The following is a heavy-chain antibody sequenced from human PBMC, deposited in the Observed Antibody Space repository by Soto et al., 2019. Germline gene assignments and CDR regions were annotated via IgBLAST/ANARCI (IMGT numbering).Heavy chain of an antibody. CDR2: ISWNSGSI. Sequence: EVQLVESGGGLVQPGRSLRLSCAASGFTFDDYAMHWVRQAPGKGLEWVSGISWNSGSIGYADSVKGRFTISSDNAKNSLYLQMNSLRAEDTALYYCAKVSAGDYAYFDYGGKGTLVTVSS. V-gene: IGHV3-9*01. CDR1: GFTFDDYA. J-gene: IGHJ4*02. CDR3: AKVSAGDYAYFDY. D-gene: IGHD4-17*01.